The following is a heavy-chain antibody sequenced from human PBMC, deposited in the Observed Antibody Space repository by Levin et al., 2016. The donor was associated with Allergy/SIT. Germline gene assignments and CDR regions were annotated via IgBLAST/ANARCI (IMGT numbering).Heavy chain of an antibody. CDR2: IIPIFDAA. J-gene: IGHJ4*02. Sequence: SVKVSCKASGGAFSNYAISWVRQAPGQGLEWMGGIIPIFDAAHHAQKFLGRVTITADESTSTAYMELSSLRSDDTAMYYCATEEGPEVTTFFDNWGQGTLVTVSS. V-gene: IGHV1-69*13. CDR3: ATEEGPEVTTFFDN. D-gene: IGHD4-11*01. CDR1: GGAFSNYA.